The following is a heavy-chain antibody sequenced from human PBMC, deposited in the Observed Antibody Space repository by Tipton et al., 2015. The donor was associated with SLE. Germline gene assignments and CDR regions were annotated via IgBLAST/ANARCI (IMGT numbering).Heavy chain of an antibody. CDR2: IIPIFGTA. V-gene: IGHV1-69*01. Sequence: QVQLVQSGAEVKKPGASVKVSCKASGYTFTSYGINWVRQATGQGLEWMGWIIPIFGTANYAQKFQGRVTITADESTSTAYMELSSLRSEDTAVYYCARRSGTWGDYYYYGMDVWGQGTTVTVSS. CDR3: ARRSGTWGDYYYYGMDV. J-gene: IGHJ6*02. CDR1: GYTFTSYG. D-gene: IGHD1-26*01.